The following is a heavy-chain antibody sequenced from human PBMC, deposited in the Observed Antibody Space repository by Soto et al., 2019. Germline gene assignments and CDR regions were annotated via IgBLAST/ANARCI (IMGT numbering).Heavy chain of an antibody. V-gene: IGHV4-30-4*02. CDR1: GGSISSGDYY. D-gene: IGHD3-10*01. Sequence: PSETLSLTCTVSGGSISSGDYYWSWIRQPPGKGLEWIGYIYHSGSTYYNPSLKSRVTISVDTSKNQFSLKLSSVTAADTAVYYCARAPRGNYGYPSYFDYWGQGTLVTVSS. CDR2: IYHSGST. J-gene: IGHJ4*02. CDR3: ARAPRGNYGYPSYFDY.